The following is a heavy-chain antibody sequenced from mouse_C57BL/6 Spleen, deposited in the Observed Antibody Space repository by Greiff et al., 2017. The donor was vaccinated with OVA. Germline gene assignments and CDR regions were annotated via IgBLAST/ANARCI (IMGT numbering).Heavy chain of an antibody. V-gene: IGHV1-61*01. D-gene: IGHD1-1*01. CDR3: AGFYGSLFAY. CDR2: IYPSDSET. CDR1: GYTFTSYW. Sequence: VQLQQPGAELVRPGSSVKLSCKASGYTFTSYWMDWVKQRPGQGLEWIGNIYPSDSETHYNQKFKDKATLTVDKSSSTAYMQLSSLTSEDSAVYYCAGFYGSLFAYWGQGTLVTVSA. J-gene: IGHJ3*01.